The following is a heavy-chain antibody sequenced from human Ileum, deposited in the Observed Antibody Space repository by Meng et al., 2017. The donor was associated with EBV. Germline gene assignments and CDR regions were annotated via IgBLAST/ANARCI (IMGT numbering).Heavy chain of an antibody. Sequence: QVQLQESGPGLVEPSGTLPLPRGVSGGSISDFNWWGWVRQTPGKGLEWIAEIFHTGNTNYNPSLKSRVTISVDKSKNQFSLRLSFVTAADTAVYYCARVNGQKLADIWGQGTLVTVSS. CDR2: IFHTGNT. J-gene: IGHJ3*02. CDR1: GGSISDFNW. CDR3: ARVNGQKLADI. V-gene: IGHV4-4*02.